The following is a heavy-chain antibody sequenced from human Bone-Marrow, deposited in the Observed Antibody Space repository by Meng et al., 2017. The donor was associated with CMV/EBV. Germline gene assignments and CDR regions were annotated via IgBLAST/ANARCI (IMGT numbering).Heavy chain of an antibody. J-gene: IGHJ5*02. CDR1: GGSISSGGYY. Sequence: SETLSLTCTVSGGSISSGGYYWSWIRQHPGKGLEWIGYIYYSGSTYYNPSLKSRVTISVDTSKNQFSLKLSSVTAADTAVYYCARVVSSHDWFDPWGQGTLVTFSS. CDR3: ARVVSSHDWFDP. CDR2: IYYSGST. V-gene: IGHV4-31*03.